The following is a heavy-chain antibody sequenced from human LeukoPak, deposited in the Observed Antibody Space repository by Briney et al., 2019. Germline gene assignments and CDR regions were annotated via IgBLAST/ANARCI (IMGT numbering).Heavy chain of an antibody. J-gene: IGHJ4*02. CDR2: ISSSGSTI. Sequence: PGGSLRLSCAASGFTFSSYEMNWVRQAPGKGLEWVSYISSSGSTIYYADSVKGRFTISRDNAKNSLYLQMNSLRAEDTAVYYCARDRSYYYDSSGYFTPHYFDYWGQGTLVTVSS. D-gene: IGHD3-22*01. V-gene: IGHV3-48*03. CDR1: GFTFSSYE. CDR3: ARDRSYYYDSSGYFTPHYFDY.